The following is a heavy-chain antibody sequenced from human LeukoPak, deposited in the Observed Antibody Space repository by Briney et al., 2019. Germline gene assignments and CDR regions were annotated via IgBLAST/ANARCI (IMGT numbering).Heavy chain of an antibody. CDR1: GFTFSSYA. J-gene: IGHJ4*02. V-gene: IGHV3-23*01. D-gene: IGHD3-10*01. Sequence: GRSLRLSCAASGFTFSSYAMSWVRQAPGKGLEWVSAISGSGGSTYYADSVKGRFTISRDNSKNTLYLQMNSLRAEDTAAYYCARDRGSTDFDYWGQGTLVTVSS. CDR2: ISGSGGST. CDR3: ARDRGSTDFDY.